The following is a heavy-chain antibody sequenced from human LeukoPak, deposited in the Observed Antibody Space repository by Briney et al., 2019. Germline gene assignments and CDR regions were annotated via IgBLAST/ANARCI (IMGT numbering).Heavy chain of an antibody. CDR1: GYTFTSYT. J-gene: IGHJ4*02. V-gene: IGHV1-18*01. CDR2: ISPYNGNT. Sequence: ASVNVSSKASGYTFTSYTISWVRQAPGQGPRWMGWISPYNGNTNYSQNLQDRVTMTTETSTSTAYMELRSLRSDDTAVYYCARLNFGTNFLVYWGQGTLVTVSS. D-gene: IGHD2-8*01. CDR3: ARLNFGTNFLVY.